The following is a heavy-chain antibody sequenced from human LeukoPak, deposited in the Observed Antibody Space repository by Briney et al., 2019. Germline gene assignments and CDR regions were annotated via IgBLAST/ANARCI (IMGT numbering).Heavy chain of an antibody. J-gene: IGHJ6*03. Sequence: PGGSLRLSCAASGFTFSSYSMNWVRQAPGKGLEWVSSISSSSSYIYYADSVKGRFTISRDNAKNSLYLQMNSLRAEDTAVYYCARAGGYTLAYYYYYYMDVWGKGTTVTVSS. CDR1: GFTFSSYS. CDR3: ARAGGYTLAYYYYYYMDV. V-gene: IGHV3-21*01. D-gene: IGHD3-22*01. CDR2: ISSSSSYI.